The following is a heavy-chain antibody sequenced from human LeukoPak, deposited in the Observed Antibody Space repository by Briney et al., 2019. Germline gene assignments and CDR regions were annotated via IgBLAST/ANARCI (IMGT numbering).Heavy chain of an antibody. D-gene: IGHD6-19*01. Sequence: KPSETLSLTCTVSGGSISSSSYSWGWIRQPPGKGLEWIGSIYYSGSTYYNPSLKSRVTISVDTSKNQFSLKLSSVTAADTAVYYCARQIAVEGDWFDPWGQGTLVTVSS. J-gene: IGHJ5*02. CDR3: ARQIAVEGDWFDP. CDR2: IYYSGST. CDR1: GGSISSSSYS. V-gene: IGHV4-39*01.